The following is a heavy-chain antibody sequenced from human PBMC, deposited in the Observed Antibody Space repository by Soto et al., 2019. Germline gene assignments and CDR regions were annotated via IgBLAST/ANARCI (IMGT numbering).Heavy chain of an antibody. CDR3: ARDTLWFGELCDY. Sequence: TLFCAPSVFTLSSYHKNWVRQAPGKGLEWVSYISSSSSTIYYADSVKGRFTISRDNAKNSLYLQMNSLRDEDTAVYYCARDTLWFGELCDYWGQGTLVTVSS. CDR1: VFTLSSYH. V-gene: IGHV3-48*02. D-gene: IGHD3-10*01. CDR2: ISSSSSTI. J-gene: IGHJ4*02.